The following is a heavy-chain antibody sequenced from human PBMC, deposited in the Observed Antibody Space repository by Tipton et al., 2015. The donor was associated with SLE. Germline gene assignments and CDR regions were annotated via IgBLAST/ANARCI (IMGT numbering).Heavy chain of an antibody. Sequence: GLVKPSETLSLSCTVSGGSMSTYYWSWIRQPPGKGLEWIGRAYTTGSPYYNPSLESRVAISMDTSKNQFSLKLTAVTAADTAVYYCARTLDALDIWGQGTMITVSS. CDR2: AYTTGSP. V-gene: IGHV4-4*07. J-gene: IGHJ3*02. CDR1: GGSMSTYY. CDR3: ARTLDALDI.